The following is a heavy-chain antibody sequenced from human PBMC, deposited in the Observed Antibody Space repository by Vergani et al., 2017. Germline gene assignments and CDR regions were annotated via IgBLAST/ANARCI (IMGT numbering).Heavy chain of an antibody. Sequence: QVQLVQSGAEVKKPGASVRVSCKASGYSFSNHYIHWVRQAPGQGLEWMGIINPHNGGTTYAQKFEGRVTMTEETSTSTVYMELSSLRSEDTAVYYCARGAAAPLYYYYGMDVWGQGTTVTVSS. CDR3: ARGAAAPLYYYYGMDV. CDR1: GYSFSNHY. V-gene: IGHV1-46*03. CDR2: INPHNGGT. J-gene: IGHJ6*02. D-gene: IGHD6-13*01.